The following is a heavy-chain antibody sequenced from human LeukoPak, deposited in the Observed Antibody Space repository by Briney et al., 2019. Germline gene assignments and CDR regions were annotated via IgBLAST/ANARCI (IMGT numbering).Heavy chain of an antibody. CDR2: IDPSDSYT. CDR1: GYSFTSYW. V-gene: IGHV5-10-1*01. J-gene: IGHJ3*02. Sequence: GESLKISCKGSGYSFTSYWISWVRQMPGKGQEWMGRIDPSDSYTNYRPSFQGHVTISADKSHSTAYLQWSSLKASDTAMYYCSRPIGYCSCGSCYSGSFDIWGQGTMVTVSS. D-gene: IGHD2-15*01. CDR3: SRPIGYCSCGSCYSGSFDI.